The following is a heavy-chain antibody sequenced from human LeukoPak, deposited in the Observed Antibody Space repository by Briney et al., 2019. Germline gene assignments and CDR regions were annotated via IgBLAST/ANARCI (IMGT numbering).Heavy chain of an antibody. CDR3: ARGPVGQFSLIGEWDY. D-gene: IGHD3-3*01. CDR2: INPNSGNP. CDR1: GYTFTSYG. J-gene: IGHJ4*02. V-gene: IGHV1-2*02. Sequence: ASVKVSCKASGYTFTSYGISWVRQAPGQGLEWVGWINPNSGNPNYAQKFQGRVTMTWDASSTTAYMELSRLRSDDTAVYYCARGPVGQFSLIGEWDYWGQGTLVTVSS.